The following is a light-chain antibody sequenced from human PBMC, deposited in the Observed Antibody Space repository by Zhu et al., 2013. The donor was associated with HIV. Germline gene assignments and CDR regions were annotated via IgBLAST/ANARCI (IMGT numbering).Light chain of an antibody. Sequence: EIVLTQSPGTLSLSPGERATLSCRASQSVTSYLAWYQQKRGQAPRLLIYDASNRATGIPARFSGSGSGTDFTLTISRLESEDFAVYYCQHYVSVPYTFGQGTRLEI. CDR1: QSVTSY. CDR2: DAS. V-gene: IGKV3-20*01. CDR3: QHYVSVPYT. J-gene: IGKJ2*01.